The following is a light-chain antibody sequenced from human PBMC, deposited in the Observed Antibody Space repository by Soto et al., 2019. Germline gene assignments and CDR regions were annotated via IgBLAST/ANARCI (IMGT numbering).Light chain of an antibody. CDR2: AVS. V-gene: IGKV1-39*01. CDR1: ESIGSH. CDR3: QQSYSAPQFT. J-gene: IGKJ3*01. Sequence: DIQMTQSPSSLSASVGARVTITCRASESIGSHLNWYQQKPGQAPKALIYAVSSLRTGVPSRFSGSGSGTNVSLTISSMQAEDFATYYCQQSYSAPQFTFGPGTKVEIK.